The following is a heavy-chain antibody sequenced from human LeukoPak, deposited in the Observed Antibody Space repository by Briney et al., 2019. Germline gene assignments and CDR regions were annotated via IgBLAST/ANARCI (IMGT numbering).Heavy chain of an antibody. CDR3: AKVYGDNALSN. J-gene: IGHJ4*02. V-gene: IGHV3-33*06. Sequence: QPGRSLRQGCAASGYTLSNYVMHWVRQAPGKGLAWVAVIWHDGSNKYYADSVKGRFTISRDNSKNTLYLQMNGLRAEDTAVCYCAKVYGDNALSNSGQGNLVTVSS. CDR1: GYTLSNYV. CDR2: IWHDGSNK. D-gene: IGHD4-17*01.